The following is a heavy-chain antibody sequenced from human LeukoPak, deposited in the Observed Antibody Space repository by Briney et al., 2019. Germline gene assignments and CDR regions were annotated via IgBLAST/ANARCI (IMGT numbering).Heavy chain of an antibody. Sequence: PGGSLRLSCAASGFTFNSYSMNWVRQAPGKGLEWVSSISSSMTYIHYADSVKGRFTISRDNGKRSLYLQMNSLRAEDTAVYYCARDPPYCSGDNCYFDSWGQGTLVTVSS. CDR3: ARDPPYCSGDNCYFDS. CDR1: GFTFNSYS. J-gene: IGHJ4*02. CDR2: ISSSMTYI. D-gene: IGHD2-15*01. V-gene: IGHV3-21*01.